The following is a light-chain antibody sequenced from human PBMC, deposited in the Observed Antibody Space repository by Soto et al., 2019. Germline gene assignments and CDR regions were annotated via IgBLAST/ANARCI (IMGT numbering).Light chain of an antibody. CDR2: GAS. J-gene: IGKJ2*01. CDR1: QSVGSSY. Sequence: ETVLTQSPGTLSLSPGERATLSCRASQSVGSSYLAWYQQKPGQAPRLLIYGASSRATGIPDRFSGSGSGTDFTLTISGLGPEDSAVYYCQQYDSSPRTFGQGTKLEIK. CDR3: QQYDSSPRT. V-gene: IGKV3-20*01.